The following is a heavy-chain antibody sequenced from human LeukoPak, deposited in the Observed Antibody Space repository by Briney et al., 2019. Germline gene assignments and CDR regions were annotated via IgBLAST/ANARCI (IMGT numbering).Heavy chain of an antibody. CDR3: TRENRPFCPFAY. D-gene: IGHD2/OR15-2a*01. Sequence: PSETLSLTCAVSGGSIDITNYWSWVRQAPGKGLEWIGEISHSGTTNYSPSLRSRVAMSLDRANNQFSLNLTSVTDADTAVYYCTRENRPFCPFAYWGQGVLVTASS. CDR2: ISHSGTT. J-gene: IGHJ4*02. V-gene: IGHV4-4*02. CDR1: GGSIDITNY.